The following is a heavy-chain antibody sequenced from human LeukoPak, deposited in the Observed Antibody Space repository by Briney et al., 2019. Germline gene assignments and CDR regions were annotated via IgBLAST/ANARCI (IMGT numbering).Heavy chain of an antibody. D-gene: IGHD3-10*01. Sequence: ASAKVSCKASRYTFIDYYIHWVRQAPGQGLEWMGWINPNSGGTSYAQKFQGRVTMTRDTSISTAYMDLSSLRSDDTAVYYCARGGWVRGVITRNGLDYWGQGTLVTVSS. CDR1: RYTFIDYY. CDR3: ARGGWVRGVITRNGLDY. CDR2: INPNSGGT. J-gene: IGHJ4*02. V-gene: IGHV1-2*02.